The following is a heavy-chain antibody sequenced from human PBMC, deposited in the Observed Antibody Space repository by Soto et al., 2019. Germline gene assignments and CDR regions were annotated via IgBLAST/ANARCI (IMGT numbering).Heavy chain of an antibody. CDR2: IIPIFGTA. J-gene: IGHJ6*02. CDR1: GGTFSSYA. CDR3: ARWRGYCSGGSCYYYYGMDV. V-gene: IGHV1-69*01. Sequence: QVQLVQSGAEVKKPGSSVNVSCKASGGTFSSYAISWVRQAPGQGLEWMGGIIPIFGTANYAQKFQGRVTITADESTSTAYMELSSLRSEDSAVYYCARWRGYCSGGSCYYYYGMDVWGQGTTVTVSS. D-gene: IGHD2-15*01.